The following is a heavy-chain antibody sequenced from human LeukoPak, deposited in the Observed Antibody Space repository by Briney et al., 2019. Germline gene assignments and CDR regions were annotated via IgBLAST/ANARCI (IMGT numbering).Heavy chain of an antibody. CDR2: INSDGSSI. CDR3: ASINYGGNSWFGYYYYGMDV. J-gene: IGHJ6*02. Sequence: PGGSLRLSYAASGFTFSSYWMHWVRQAPGKGLVWVSRINSDGSSIIYADSVKGRFTISRDNAKNTLYLQMNSLRAEDTAVYYCASINYGGNSWFGYYYYGMDVWGQGTTVTVSS. V-gene: IGHV3-74*01. CDR1: GFTFSSYW. D-gene: IGHD4-23*01.